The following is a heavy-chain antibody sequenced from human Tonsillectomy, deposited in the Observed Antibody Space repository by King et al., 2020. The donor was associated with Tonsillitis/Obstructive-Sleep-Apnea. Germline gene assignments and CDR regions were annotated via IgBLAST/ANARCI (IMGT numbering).Heavy chain of an antibody. CDR2: IDPSDSYT. J-gene: IGHJ3*02. Sequence: QLVQSGAEVKKPGESLRISCKGSGYSFTSYWISWVRQMPGKGLEWMGRIDPSDSYTNYSPSFQGHVTISADKSISTAYLRWSSLKASDTAMYYCARGYCSSTSCYIAFDIWGQGTMVTVSS. CDR1: GYSFTSYW. D-gene: IGHD2-2*02. CDR3: ARGYCSSTSCYIAFDI. V-gene: IGHV5-10-1*01.